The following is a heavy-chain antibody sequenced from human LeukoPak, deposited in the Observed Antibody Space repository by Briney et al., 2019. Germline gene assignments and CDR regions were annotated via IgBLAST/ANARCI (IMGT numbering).Heavy chain of an antibody. V-gene: IGHV4-59*01. CDR3: ARQYSYGSNWFDP. J-gene: IGHJ5*02. Sequence: PSETLSLTCTVSGGSISSYYWSWIRQPPGKGLEWIGYIYYSGSPNYNPPLKSRVTISVDTSKNQFSLKLSSVTAADTAVYYCARQYSYGSNWFDPWGQGTLVTVSS. CDR2: IYYSGSP. D-gene: IGHD5-18*01. CDR1: GGSISSYY.